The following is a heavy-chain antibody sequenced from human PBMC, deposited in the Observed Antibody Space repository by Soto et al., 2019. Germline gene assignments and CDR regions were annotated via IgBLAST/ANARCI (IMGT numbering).Heavy chain of an antibody. V-gene: IGHV3-7*01. CDR1: GFTFSSYW. J-gene: IGHJ6*03. CDR2: IKQEGSEK. D-gene: IGHD2-2*01. CDR3: ARGSSSPTYYYYYYMDV. Sequence: GGSLRLSCAASGFTFSSYWMSWVRQAPGKGLEWVANIKQEGSEKYYVDSVKGRFTISRDNAKNSLYLQMNSLRAEDTAVYYCARGSSSPTYYYYYYMDVWGKGTTVTVSS.